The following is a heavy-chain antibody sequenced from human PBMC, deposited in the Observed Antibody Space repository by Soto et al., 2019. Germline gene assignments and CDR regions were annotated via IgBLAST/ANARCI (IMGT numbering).Heavy chain of an antibody. CDR1: GYTFTSYG. J-gene: IGHJ4*02. Sequence: ASVKVSCKASGYTFTSYGISWVRQAPGQGLEWMGWVSAYNGDTNYAQNFQGRVTMTTDTSTSTAYMDMRSLRSDDTATYYCARNRGYCANGVCFRYDYWGQGTLVTVSS. D-gene: IGHD2-8*01. V-gene: IGHV1-18*01. CDR3: ARNRGYCANGVCFRYDY. CDR2: VSAYNGDT.